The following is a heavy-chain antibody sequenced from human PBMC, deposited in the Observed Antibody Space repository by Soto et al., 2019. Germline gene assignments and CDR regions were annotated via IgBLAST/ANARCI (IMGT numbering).Heavy chain of an antibody. V-gene: IGHV1-69*13. CDR3: ARGPYYYDSSGYYRDYYYYGMDV. J-gene: IGHJ6*02. CDR2: IIPIFGTA. Sequence: ASVKVSCKASGGTFSSYAISWVRQAPGRGLEWMGGIIPIFGTANYAQKFQGRVTITADESTSTAYMELSSLRSEDTAVYYCARGPYYYDSSGYYRDYYYYGMDVWGQGTTVTVSS. CDR1: GGTFSSYA. D-gene: IGHD3-22*01.